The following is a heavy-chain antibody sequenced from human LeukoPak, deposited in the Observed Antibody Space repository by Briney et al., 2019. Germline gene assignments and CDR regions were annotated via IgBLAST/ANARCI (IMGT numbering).Heavy chain of an antibody. V-gene: IGHV4-39*01. D-gene: IGHD5-12*01. CDR2: IDHSGNT. J-gene: IGHJ5*02. CDR3: ARRTSGGYSGYIDR. Sequence: KPSETLSLTCNVSGGSIGSRSFYWGWIPQPPGQGLEFIGSIDHSGNTNYNSSLKSRVTISADTSRNQFSLKLRSVTAADTAVYYCARRTSGGYSGYIDRWGLGTLVTVSS. CDR1: GGSIGSRSFY.